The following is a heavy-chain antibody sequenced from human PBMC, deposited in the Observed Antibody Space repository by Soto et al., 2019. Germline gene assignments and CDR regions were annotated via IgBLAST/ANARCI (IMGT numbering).Heavy chain of an antibody. CDR1: GYTFTSYG. CDR2: ISAYNGNT. CDR3: ARDGGYIWGSDAPSYWFDP. J-gene: IGHJ5*02. V-gene: IGHV1-18*01. Sequence: ASVKVSCKASGYTFTSYGISWVRQAPGQGLEWMGWISAYNGNTNYAQKLQGRVTMTPDTSTSTAYMELRTLRSDDTAVYYCARDGGYIWGSDAPSYWFDPWGQGTLVTVSS. D-gene: IGHD3-16*01.